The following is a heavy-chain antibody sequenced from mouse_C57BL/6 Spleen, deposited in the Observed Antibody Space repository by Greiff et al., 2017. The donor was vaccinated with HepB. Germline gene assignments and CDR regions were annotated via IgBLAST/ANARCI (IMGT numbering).Heavy chain of an antibody. Sequence: EVKLVESGEGLVKPGGSLKLSCAASGFTFSSYAMSWVRQTPEKRLEWVAYISSGGDYIYYADTVKGRFTISRDNARNTLYLQMISLKSEDTAMYYCTRDWGYPFAYWGQGTLVTVSA. CDR3: TRDWGYPFAY. CDR1: GFTFSSYA. CDR2: ISSGGDYI. D-gene: IGHD2-2*01. J-gene: IGHJ3*01. V-gene: IGHV5-9-1*02.